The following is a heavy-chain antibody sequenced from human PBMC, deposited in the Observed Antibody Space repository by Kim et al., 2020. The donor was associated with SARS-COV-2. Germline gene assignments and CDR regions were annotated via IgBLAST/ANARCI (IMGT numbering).Heavy chain of an antibody. V-gene: IGHV3-21*01. CDR1: GFTFSTYS. CDR2: ISSSSDFI. J-gene: IGHJ1*01. CDR3: TRDTAIRREYFQC. Sequence: GGSLRLSCAASGFTFSTYSLNWVRQAPGKGLEWVSAISSSSDFIYYADSVKGRFTISRDNAKNSLYLQMNSLRAEDTAVYYCTRDTAIRREYFQCWGQGTLVTVSS. D-gene: IGHD5-18*01.